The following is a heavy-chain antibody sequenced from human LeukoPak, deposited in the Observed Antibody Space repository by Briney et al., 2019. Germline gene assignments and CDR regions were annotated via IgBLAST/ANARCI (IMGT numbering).Heavy chain of an antibody. V-gene: IGHV4-39*01. J-gene: IGHJ5*02. CDR1: GASISNYY. Sequence: SETLSLTCTVSGASISNYYWGWIRQPPGKGLEWIGNIYYSGSTYYNPSLKSRVTISLDTSKNQFSLKLSSVTAADTAVYYCARRDIAARLNWFDPWGQGTLVTVSS. D-gene: IGHD6-6*01. CDR2: IYYSGST. CDR3: ARRDIAARLNWFDP.